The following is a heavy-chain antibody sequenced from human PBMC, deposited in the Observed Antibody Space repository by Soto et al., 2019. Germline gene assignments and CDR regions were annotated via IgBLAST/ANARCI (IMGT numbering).Heavy chain of an antibody. CDR1: GGTLSSYA. J-gene: IGHJ6*02. CDR2: ILPIFGTA. Sequence: SSVKVSCKASGGTLSSYAISCVLQAPGQGLEWLGGILPIFGTANYAQKFQGRVTITADKSTSTAYMELSSLRSEDTAVYYCARTQDEEGVQLWAQWYYYYGMDVWGQGTTVTVSS. V-gene: IGHV1-69*06. CDR3: ARTQDEEGVQLWAQWYYYYGMDV. D-gene: IGHD5-18*01.